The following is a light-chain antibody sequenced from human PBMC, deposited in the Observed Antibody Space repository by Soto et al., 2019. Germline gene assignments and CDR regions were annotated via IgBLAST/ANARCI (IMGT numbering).Light chain of an antibody. J-gene: IGLJ2*01. V-gene: IGLV2-14*03. CDR1: SSDVGGYNY. Sequence: QSALTQPASVSGSPGQSITITCTGTSSDVGGYNYVSWYQHHPGKAPKLMIYDVSNRPSGVSNRSSGSKSGNTASLTISGLPAEDEADYYCSSYTSSSTVVFGGGTKLTVL. CDR2: DVS. CDR3: SSYTSSSTVV.